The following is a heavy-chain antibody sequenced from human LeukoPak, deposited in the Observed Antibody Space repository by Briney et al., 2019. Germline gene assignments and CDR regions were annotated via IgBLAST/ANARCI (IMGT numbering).Heavy chain of an antibody. CDR2: IYHSGST. CDR1: GGSISSSNW. V-gene: IGHV4-4*02. Sequence: PSETLSLTCAVSGGSISSSNWWSWVRQPPGKGLEWIGEIYHSGSTNYNPSLKSRVTISVDKSKNQFSLKLSSVTAADTAVYYCARDRGSSSSWYAYYYYGMDVWGQGTTVTVSS. CDR3: ARDRGSSSSWYAYYYYGMDV. J-gene: IGHJ6*02. D-gene: IGHD6-13*01.